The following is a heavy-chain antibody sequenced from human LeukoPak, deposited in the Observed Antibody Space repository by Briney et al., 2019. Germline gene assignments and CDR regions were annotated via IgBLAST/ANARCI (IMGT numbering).Heavy chain of an antibody. Sequence: SETLSLTCPVYGGSFSGHYSSWIGQPPGRGLEWIGEINHSGSTNYNPSLKSRVTISVDTSKNQFSLKLSSVTPKDTAVYYCARDFFFGRRMPSYNWFDPWGQGTLVTVSS. D-gene: IGHD3-3*01. V-gene: IGHV4-34*01. CDR2: INHSGST. CDR1: GGSFSGHY. J-gene: IGHJ5*02. CDR3: ARDFFFGRRMPSYNWFDP.